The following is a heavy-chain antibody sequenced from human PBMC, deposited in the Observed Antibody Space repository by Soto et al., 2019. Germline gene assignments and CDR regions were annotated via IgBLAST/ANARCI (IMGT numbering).Heavy chain of an antibody. V-gene: IGHV2-5*02. CDR1: GFSLSTSGVG. CDR2: IYWDDDK. Sequence: QITLKESGPTLVKPTQTLTLTCTFSGFSLSTSGVGVGWIRQPPGKALEWLAHIYWDDDKRYSPSLRSRLTIAKDTSKNPVDLTMTNTDPLDTATYYCAPSRGCGNSADYVYWGQGTLVTVSS. J-gene: IGHJ4*02. CDR3: APSRGCGNSADYVY. D-gene: IGHD4-17*01.